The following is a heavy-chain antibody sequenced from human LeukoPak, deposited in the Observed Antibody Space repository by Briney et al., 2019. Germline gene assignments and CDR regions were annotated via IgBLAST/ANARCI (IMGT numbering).Heavy chain of an antibody. V-gene: IGHV3-20*04. J-gene: IGHJ6*03. Sequence: PGGSLRLSCAASGFSFSRHGLYWVRQAPGKGLVWVSGINWNGGSTGYADSVKGRFTISRDNAKNSLYLQMNSLRAEDTALYYCAREVGYYDSSGYYPPYYYMDVWGKGTTVTVSS. CDR2: INWNGGST. D-gene: IGHD3-22*01. CDR1: GFSFSRHG. CDR3: AREVGYYDSSGYYPPYYYMDV.